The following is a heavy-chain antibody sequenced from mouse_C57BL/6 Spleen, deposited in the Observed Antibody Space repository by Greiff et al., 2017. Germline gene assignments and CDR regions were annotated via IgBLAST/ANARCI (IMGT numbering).Heavy chain of an antibody. CDR3: ARGRRDGGYYFGY. CDR2: IYPGDGDT. Sequence: VKLQESGPELVKPGASVKISCKASGYAFSSSWMNWVKQRPGKGLEWIGRIYPGDGDTNYNGKFKGKATLTADKSSSTAYMQLSSLTSEDSAVYFCARGRRDGGYYFGYWGQGTTLTVSS. CDR1: GYAFSSSW. J-gene: IGHJ2*01. V-gene: IGHV1-82*01. D-gene: IGHD3-3*01.